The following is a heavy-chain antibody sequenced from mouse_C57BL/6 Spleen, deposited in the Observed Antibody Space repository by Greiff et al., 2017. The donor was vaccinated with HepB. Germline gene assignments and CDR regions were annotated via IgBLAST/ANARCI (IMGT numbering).Heavy chain of an antibody. V-gene: IGHV5-4*03. CDR1: GFTFSSYA. CDR2: ISDGGSYT. Sequence: EVMLVESGGGLVKPGGSLKLSCAASGFTFSSYAMSWVRQTPEKRLEWVATISDGGSYTYYPDNVKGRFTISRDNAKNNLYLQMSHLKSEDTAMYYCARGITTVVAHYWYFDVWGTGTTVTVSS. CDR3: ARGITTVVAHYWYFDV. D-gene: IGHD1-1*01. J-gene: IGHJ1*03.